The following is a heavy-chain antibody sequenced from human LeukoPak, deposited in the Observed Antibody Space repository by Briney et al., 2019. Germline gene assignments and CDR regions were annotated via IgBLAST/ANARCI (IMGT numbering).Heavy chain of an antibody. V-gene: IGHV1-69*10. CDR2: IIPILGTA. CDR1: GGTFSSYA. CDR3: AAGRITKEVDY. Sequence: SVKVSCKASGGTFSSYAISWVRQASGQGLEWMGGIIPILGTANYAQKFQERVTITRDMSTSTAYMELSSLRSEDTAVYYCAAGRITKEVDYWGQGTLVTVSS. D-gene: IGHD3-3*01. J-gene: IGHJ4*02.